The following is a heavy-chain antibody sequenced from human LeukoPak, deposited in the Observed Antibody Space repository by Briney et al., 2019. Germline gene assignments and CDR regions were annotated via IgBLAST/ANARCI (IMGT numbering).Heavy chain of an antibody. V-gene: IGHV4-4*07. Sequence: SETLSLTCTVSGGSISSYYWSWIRQPAGKGLEWIGRIYTSGSTNYNPSLKSRVTMSVDTSKNQFSLKLSSVTAADTAVYYCARDKISAAGMDYFDYCGQGNLVTVSS. D-gene: IGHD6-13*01. CDR1: GGSISSYY. CDR2: IYTSGST. CDR3: ARDKISAAGMDYFDY. J-gene: IGHJ4*02.